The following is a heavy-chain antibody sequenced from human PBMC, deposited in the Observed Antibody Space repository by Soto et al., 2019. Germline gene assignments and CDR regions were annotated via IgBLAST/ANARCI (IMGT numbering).Heavy chain of an antibody. CDR2: INHSGST. CDR3: ARGPRGYYYGSGSRGYYFDY. D-gene: IGHD3-10*01. J-gene: IGHJ4*02. Sequence: HSETLSLTCAVYGGSFSGYYGSWIRQPPGKGLEWIGEINHSGSTNYNPSLKSRVTISVDTSKNQFSLKLSSVTAADTAVYYCARGPRGYYYGSGSRGYYFDYWAQGTLVTVSS. V-gene: IGHV4-34*01. CDR1: GGSFSGYY.